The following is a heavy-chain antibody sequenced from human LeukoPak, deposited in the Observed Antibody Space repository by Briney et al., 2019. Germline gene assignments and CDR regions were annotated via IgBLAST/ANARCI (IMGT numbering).Heavy chain of an antibody. Sequence: ASVKVSCKASGYTFTNYGFRWVRQAPGQGLEWMGWISAYNGNTNYAQKLQGRVTMTTDTSTSTAYMELRSLRSDDTAVYYCARDQEAVYYDFWSGPPGDAFDIWGQGTMVTVSS. CDR1: GYTFTNYG. D-gene: IGHD3-3*01. CDR3: ARDQEAVYYDFWSGPPGDAFDI. V-gene: IGHV1-18*01. J-gene: IGHJ3*02. CDR2: ISAYNGNT.